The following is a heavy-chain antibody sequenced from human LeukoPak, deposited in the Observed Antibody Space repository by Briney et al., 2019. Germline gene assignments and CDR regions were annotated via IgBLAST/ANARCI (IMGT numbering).Heavy chain of an antibody. CDR2: INHSGST. D-gene: IGHD6-13*01. J-gene: IGHJ4*02. V-gene: IGHV4-34*01. CDR1: GGSFSGYY. Sequence: SETLSLTCAVYGGSFSGYYWSWIRQPPGKGLEWIGEINHSGSTNYNPSLKSRVTISVDTSKNQFSLKLSSVTAADTAVYYCARGHSSSRYVRRCFDYWGQGTLVTVSS. CDR3: ARGHSSSRYVRRCFDY.